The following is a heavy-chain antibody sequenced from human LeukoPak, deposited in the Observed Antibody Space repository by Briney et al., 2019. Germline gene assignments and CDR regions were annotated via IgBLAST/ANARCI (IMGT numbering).Heavy chain of an antibody. D-gene: IGHD4-17*01. J-gene: IGHJ5*02. CDR2: ISGIGGST. Sequence: QPGGSLRLSCATSGFTFSIYAMTWVRQAPGKGLEWVSTISGIGGSTYYADSVKGRFTISRDNSKNTLYLQMNRVRAEDTAVYYCAKESTVTPGNVNWFDTWGQGTLVTVSS. V-gene: IGHV3-23*01. CDR1: GFTFSIYA. CDR3: AKESTVTPGNVNWFDT.